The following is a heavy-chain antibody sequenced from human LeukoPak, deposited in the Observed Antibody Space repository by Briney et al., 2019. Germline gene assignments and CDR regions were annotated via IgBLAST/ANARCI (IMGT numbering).Heavy chain of an antibody. D-gene: IGHD2-21*02. J-gene: IGHJ4*02. Sequence: GGSLRLSCAASGFTFSSYGMHWVRQAPGKGLEWVAFIRDDGSNKYYADSVKGRFTISRDNSKNTLYLQMNSLRAEDTAVYYCASKWYCGGDCYYQIDFWGQGTLVTVSS. CDR2: IRDDGSNK. V-gene: IGHV3-30*02. CDR1: GFTFSSYG. CDR3: ASKWYCGGDCYYQIDF.